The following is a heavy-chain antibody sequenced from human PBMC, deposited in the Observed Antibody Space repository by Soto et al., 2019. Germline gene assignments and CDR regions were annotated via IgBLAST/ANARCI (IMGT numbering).Heavy chain of an antibody. CDR3: AGTLPPIEY. D-gene: IGHD1-26*01. CDR2: IRAYNGNT. CDR1: GYTFTSYG. Sequence: QVQLVQSGAEVKKPGASVKVSCKASGYTFTSYGISWVRQAPGQGLEWMGWIRAYNGNTHYAKKLKGRVTMTTDTATSTAYMELRSLRSDDRAVYYCAGTLPPIEYWGQGTLVTVSS. V-gene: IGHV1-18*01. J-gene: IGHJ4*02.